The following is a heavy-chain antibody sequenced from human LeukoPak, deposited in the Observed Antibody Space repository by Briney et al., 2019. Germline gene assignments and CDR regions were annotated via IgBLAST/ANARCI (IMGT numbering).Heavy chain of an antibody. CDR2: IYPGDSDN. Sequence: GESLKISCKGSGYSFTSYWIGWVRQMPGKGLEWMGIIYPGDSDNRYSPSFQGQVTISADKSISTAYLQWSSLKASDTAMYYCARQIAAAGNNFDYWGQGTLVTVSS. J-gene: IGHJ4*02. CDR3: ARQIAAAGNNFDY. V-gene: IGHV5-51*01. D-gene: IGHD6-13*01. CDR1: GYSFTSYW.